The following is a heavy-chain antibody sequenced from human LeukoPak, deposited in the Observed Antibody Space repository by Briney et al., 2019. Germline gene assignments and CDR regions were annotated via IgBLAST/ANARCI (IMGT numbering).Heavy chain of an antibody. D-gene: IGHD7-27*01. Sequence: SETLSLTCTVSGGSISSSSYYWSWIRQPPGKGLEWIAYIHDSGRTNYNPSLKSRVTISVDTSKNQFSLQLSSVTAADTAVYYCARCIRQNWGWQYFHLWGRGTLVTVSS. CDR3: ARCIRQNWGWQYFHL. CDR2: IHDSGRT. CDR1: GGSISSSSYY. J-gene: IGHJ2*01. V-gene: IGHV4-61*05.